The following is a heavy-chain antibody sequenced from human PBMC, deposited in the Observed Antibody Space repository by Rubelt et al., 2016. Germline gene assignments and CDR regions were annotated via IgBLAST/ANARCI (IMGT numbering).Heavy chain of an antibody. D-gene: IGHD6-13*01. CDR3: ARVYRIEAAGINWFDP. Sequence: NPSLRSRATISVDTSKNQFSLKLSSVTAADTAVYYCARVYRIEAAGINWFDPWGQGTLVTVSS. V-gene: IGHV4-31*02. J-gene: IGHJ5*02.